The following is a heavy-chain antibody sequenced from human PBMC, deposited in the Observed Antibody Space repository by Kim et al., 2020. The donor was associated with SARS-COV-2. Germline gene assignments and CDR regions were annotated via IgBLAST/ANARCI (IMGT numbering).Heavy chain of an antibody. CDR3: ARQSIAVAGKGDWFDP. CDR2: IYYSGST. V-gene: IGHV4-59*08. CDR1: GGSISSYY. D-gene: IGHD6-19*01. J-gene: IGHJ5*02. Sequence: SETLSLTCTVSGGSISSYYWSWIRQPPGKGLEWIGYIYYSGSTNYNPSLKSRVTISVDTSKNQFSLKLSSVTAADTAVYYCARQSIAVAGKGDWFDPWGQGTLVTVSS.